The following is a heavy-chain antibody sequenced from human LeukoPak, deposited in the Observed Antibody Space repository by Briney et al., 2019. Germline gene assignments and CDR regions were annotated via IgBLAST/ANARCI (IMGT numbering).Heavy chain of an antibody. V-gene: IGHV4-34*01. D-gene: IGHD5-12*01. CDR1: GGSFSGYY. CDR3: ASIVATIAY. CDR2: INHSGST. J-gene: IGHJ4*02. Sequence: SETLSLTCAVYGGSFSGYYWSWIRQPPGKGLEWIGEINHSGSTNYNPSLKSRVAISVDTSKNQFSLKLSSVTAADTAVYYCASIVATIAYWGQGTLVTVSS.